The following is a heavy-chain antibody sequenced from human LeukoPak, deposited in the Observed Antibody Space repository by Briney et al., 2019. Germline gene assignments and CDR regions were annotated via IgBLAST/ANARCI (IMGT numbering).Heavy chain of an antibody. D-gene: IGHD3-10*01. CDR1: GGSISSYY. J-gene: IGHJ4*02. Sequence: SETLSLTCTVSGGSISSYYWSWIRQPPGKGLEWIGYIYYSGSTNYNPSLKSRVTISGDTSKNQFSLKLSSVTATDTAVYYCARIPYGSGSHLLDYWGQGTQVTVSS. V-gene: IGHV4-59*08. CDR2: IYYSGST. CDR3: ARIPYGSGSHLLDY.